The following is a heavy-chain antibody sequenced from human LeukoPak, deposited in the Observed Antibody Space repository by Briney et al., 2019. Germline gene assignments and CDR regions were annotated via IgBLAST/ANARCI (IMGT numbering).Heavy chain of an antibody. CDR1: GGSFSGHY. Sequence: SETLSLTCAVYGGSFSGHYWSWIRQPPGKGLEWIGEINHSGSTNYNPSLKSRVTISVDTSKNQFSLKLSSVTAADTAVYYCARGPERDCSGGSCYNLDYWGQGTLVTVSS. CDR2: INHSGST. J-gene: IGHJ4*02. D-gene: IGHD2-15*01. V-gene: IGHV4-34*01. CDR3: ARGPERDCSGGSCYNLDY.